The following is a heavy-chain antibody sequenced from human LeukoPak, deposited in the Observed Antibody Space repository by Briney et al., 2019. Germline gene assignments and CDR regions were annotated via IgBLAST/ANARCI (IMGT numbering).Heavy chain of an antibody. CDR1: GFTFSSYS. Sequence: GGSLRLSCAAYGFTFSSYSMEWVRQAQGKGLEGGLSINSGSRNKYYADSVKGRFTISRDNAKNSLYLQMNSLRAEDTAVYYCASLVVPAAMGAYDAFDIWGQGTMVTVSS. D-gene: IGHD2-2*01. CDR2: INSGSRNK. J-gene: IGHJ3*02. CDR3: ASLVVPAAMGAYDAFDI. V-gene: IGHV3-21*01.